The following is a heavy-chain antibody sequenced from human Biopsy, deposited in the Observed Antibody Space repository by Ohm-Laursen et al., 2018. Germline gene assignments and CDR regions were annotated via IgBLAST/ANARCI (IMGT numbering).Heavy chain of an antibody. D-gene: IGHD1-26*01. Sequence: AVKASCKASGGTFINYAISWGRQAPGQGLEWMGGIIPMFGTAIYAPMFQGRVTISADESTSTSYMELSSFTTEDTAIYYCARGPHSGSHSCFDYWGRGTLVTVSS. J-gene: IGHJ4*02. CDR1: GGTFINYA. CDR3: ARGPHSGSHSCFDY. CDR2: IIPMFGTA. V-gene: IGHV1-69*13.